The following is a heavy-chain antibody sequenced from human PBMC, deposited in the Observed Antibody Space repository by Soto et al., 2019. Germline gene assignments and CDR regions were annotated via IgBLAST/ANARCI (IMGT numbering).Heavy chain of an antibody. V-gene: IGHV1-69*13. Sequence: GASVKVSCKASGGTFSSYAISWVRQAPGQGLEWMGGIIPIFGTANYAQKFQGRVTITADESTSTAYMELSSLRSEDTAVYYCARARYSSSFRPNYYYYGMDVWGQGTTVTVSS. CDR1: GGTFSSYA. D-gene: IGHD6-6*01. CDR3: ARARYSSSFRPNYYYYGMDV. CDR2: IIPIFGTA. J-gene: IGHJ6*02.